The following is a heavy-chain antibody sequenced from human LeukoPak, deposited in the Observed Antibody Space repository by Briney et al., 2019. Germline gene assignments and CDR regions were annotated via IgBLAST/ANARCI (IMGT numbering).Heavy chain of an antibody. Sequence: XXRQAPXKXLEWVAVISYDGSNKYYADSVKGRFTISRDNSKNTLYLQMNSLRAEDTAVYYCAISFYCSSTSCYRAFDYWGQGTLVTVSS. V-gene: IGHV3-30*01. J-gene: IGHJ4*02. CDR2: ISYDGSNK. D-gene: IGHD2-2*01. CDR3: AISFYCSSTSCYRAFDY.